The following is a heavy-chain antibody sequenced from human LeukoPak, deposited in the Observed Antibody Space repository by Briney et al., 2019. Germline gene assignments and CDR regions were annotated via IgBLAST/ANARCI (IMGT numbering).Heavy chain of an antibody. Sequence: GGSLRLSCAASGFTFSSYWMSWVRQAPGKGLEWVANIKQDGSEKYYVDSVKGRFTISRDNAKNSLYLQMNSLRAEDTAVYYCARGTTLIRGDYYSYYMDVWGKGTTVTISS. D-gene: IGHD1-1*01. CDR2: IKQDGSEK. V-gene: IGHV3-7*01. CDR3: ARGTTLIRGDYYSYYMDV. J-gene: IGHJ6*03. CDR1: GFTFSSYW.